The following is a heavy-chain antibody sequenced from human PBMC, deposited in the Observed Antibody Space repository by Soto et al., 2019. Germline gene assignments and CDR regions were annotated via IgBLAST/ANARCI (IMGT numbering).Heavy chain of an antibody. CDR2: ISGSGGRT. CDR3: AKGVEYCVCDCYSPDAFDI. D-gene: IGHD2-21*02. V-gene: IGHV3-23*01. CDR1: GFTFSSYA. Sequence: EVQLLESGGGLVQPGGSLRLSCAASGFTFSSYAMSWVRQAPGKGLEWVSAISGSGGRTYYADSVKGRFTISRDTSKNTLYLQMNCLRAEDTAVYYCAKGVEYCVCDCYSPDAFDIWGQGTMVTVSS. J-gene: IGHJ3*02.